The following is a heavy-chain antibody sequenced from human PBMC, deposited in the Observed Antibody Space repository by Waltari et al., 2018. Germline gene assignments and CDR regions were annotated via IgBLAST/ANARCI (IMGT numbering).Heavy chain of an antibody. CDR3: ARGWQGQINYYYMDV. CDR2: ISYDGSND. Sequence: QVHLVESGGGVSQPGRSLRLSCAASGFTFSRYAMHWVRQGPGRGLEQVGVISYDGSNDDYVAFTKGRFTISRDNSKNTLYLQIDSLTAEDTAVYYCARGWQGQINYYYMDVWGTGTPVTVSS. V-gene: IGHV3-30-3*01. CDR1: GFTFSRYA. J-gene: IGHJ6*03. D-gene: IGHD3-10*01.